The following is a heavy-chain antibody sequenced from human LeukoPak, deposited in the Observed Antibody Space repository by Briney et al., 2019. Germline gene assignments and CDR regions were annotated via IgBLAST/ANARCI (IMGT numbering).Heavy chain of an antibody. CDR2: IIPIFGTA. J-gene: IGHJ6*02. Sequence: GASVKVSCKASGGTFSSYAISWVQQAPGQELEWMGGIIPIFGTANYAQKFQGRVTITADESTSTAYMELSSLRSEDTAVYYCARGTGFQYSGRYYYYGMDVWGQGTTVTVSS. D-gene: IGHD1-26*01. CDR1: GGTFSSYA. CDR3: ARGTGFQYSGRYYYYGMDV. V-gene: IGHV1-69*13.